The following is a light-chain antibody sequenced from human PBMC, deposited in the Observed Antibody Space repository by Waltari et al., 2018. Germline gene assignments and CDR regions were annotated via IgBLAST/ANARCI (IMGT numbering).Light chain of an antibody. CDR3: LQYYSLPRT. CDR2: WAS. J-gene: IGKJ1*01. V-gene: IGKV4-1*01. Sequence: DIVMTPAPNPLAVVLGERTPHNLKSRQDISNHFDNKNYLAWYQQKPGQPPRLLIHWASTREWGVPDRFSGSGSGTDFTLTISSLQAEDVAVYYCLQYYSLPRTFGQGTKVEIK. CDR1: QDISNHFDNKNY.